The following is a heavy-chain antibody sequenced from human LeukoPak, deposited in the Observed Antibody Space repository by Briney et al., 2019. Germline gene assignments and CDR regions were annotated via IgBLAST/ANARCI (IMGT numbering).Heavy chain of an antibody. CDR1: GFTFSNYA. D-gene: IGHD3-22*01. CDR3: AKLPMYYYDSSGYYDC. CDR2: ISGSGGST. J-gene: IGHJ4*02. V-gene: IGHV3-23*01. Sequence: GGSLRLSCAASGFTFSNYAMSWVRQAPGKGLEWVSAISGSGGSTYYADSVKGRFTISRDNSKNTLYLQMNSLRAEDTAVYYCAKLPMYYYDSSGYYDCWGQGTLVTVSS.